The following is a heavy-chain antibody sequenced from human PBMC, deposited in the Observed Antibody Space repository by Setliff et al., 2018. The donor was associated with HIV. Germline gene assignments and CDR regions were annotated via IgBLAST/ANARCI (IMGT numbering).Heavy chain of an antibody. CDR3: ASARIPTGGTSTSCDY. V-gene: IGHV3-74*01. J-gene: IGHJ4*02. Sequence: GGSLRLSCAASGFTFSSYWMHWVRQGPGKGLVWVSRINSDGSSTSYADSVKGRFTISRDNAKNTLYLQMKSLRAEDTAVYYCASARIPTGGTSTSCDYWGQGTLVTVSS. CDR1: GFTFSSYW. CDR2: INSDGSST. D-gene: IGHD1-1*01.